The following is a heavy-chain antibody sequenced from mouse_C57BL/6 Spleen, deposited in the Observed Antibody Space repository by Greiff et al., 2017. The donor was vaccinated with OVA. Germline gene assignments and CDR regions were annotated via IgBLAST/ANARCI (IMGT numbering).Heavy chain of an antibody. Sequence: EVQLQQSGPELVKPSASVKISCKASGYSFTDYNMNWVKQSNGKSLEWIGVINPNYGTTSYNQKFKGKATLTVDQSSSTAYMQLNSLTSEDSAVYYCARSGVKLGTSLWYFDVWGTGTTVTVSS. J-gene: IGHJ1*03. CDR3: ARSGVKLGTSLWYFDV. CDR2: INPNYGTT. CDR1: GYSFTDYN. V-gene: IGHV1-39*01. D-gene: IGHD4-1*01.